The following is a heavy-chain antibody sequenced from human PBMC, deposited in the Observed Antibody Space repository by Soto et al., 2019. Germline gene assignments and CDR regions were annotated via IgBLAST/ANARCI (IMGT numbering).Heavy chain of an antibody. V-gene: IGHV4-59*08. CDR3: ARRALRYDAFDI. J-gene: IGHJ3*02. D-gene: IGHD3-16*01. CDR2: IYYSGST. Sequence: SETLSLTCTVSGGSISSYYWSWIRQPPGKGLEWIGYIYYSGSTNYNPSLKSRVTISVDTSKNQFSLKLSSVTAADTAVYYCARRALRYDAFDIWGQGTMVTVSS. CDR1: GGSISSYY.